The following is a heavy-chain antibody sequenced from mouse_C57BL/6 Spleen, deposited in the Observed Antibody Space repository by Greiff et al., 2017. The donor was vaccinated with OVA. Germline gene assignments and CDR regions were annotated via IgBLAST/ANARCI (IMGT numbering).Heavy chain of an antibody. J-gene: IGHJ4*01. CDR2: IYPGDGDT. V-gene: IGHV1-82*01. Sequence: QVQLKQSGPELVKPGASVKISCKASGYAFSSSWMNWVKQRPGKGLEWIGRIYPGDGDTNYNGKFKGKATLTADKSSSTAYMQLSSLTSEDSAVYFCASNYDSYAMDYWGQGTSVTVSS. CDR1: GYAFSSSW. CDR3: ASNYDSYAMDY. D-gene: IGHD2-4*01.